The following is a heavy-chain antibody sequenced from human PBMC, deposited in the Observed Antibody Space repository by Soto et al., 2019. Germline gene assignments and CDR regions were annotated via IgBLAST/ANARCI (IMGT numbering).Heavy chain of an antibody. J-gene: IGHJ6*02. CDR2: INTYNGHT. CDR3: AMVYVYVTLSPHDV. D-gene: IGHD3-16*01. Sequence: VQLVQSGAEVKNPGASVKVSCKTSGYIFTSYVIGWARQAPGQGLEWMGWINTYNGHTYYAQNLQGRVTLNTDTSKSTAYRAVRSLISNDTAIYYCAMVYVYVTLSPHDVWGQGTTVTVSS. CDR1: GYIFTSYV. V-gene: IGHV1-18*01.